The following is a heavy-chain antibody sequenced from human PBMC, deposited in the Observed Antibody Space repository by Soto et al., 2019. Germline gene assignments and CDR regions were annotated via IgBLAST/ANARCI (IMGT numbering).Heavy chain of an antibody. Sequence: ASVKVSCKASGYTFTSYGISWVRQAPGQGLEWMGWISAYNGNTNYAQKLQGRVTMTTDTSTSTAYMELRSLRSDDTAVYYCARVDIVVVVAADYYYYYMDVWGKGTTVTVSS. CDR3: ARVDIVVVVAADYYYYYMDV. J-gene: IGHJ6*03. CDR1: GYTFTSYG. D-gene: IGHD2-15*01. V-gene: IGHV1-18*01. CDR2: ISAYNGNT.